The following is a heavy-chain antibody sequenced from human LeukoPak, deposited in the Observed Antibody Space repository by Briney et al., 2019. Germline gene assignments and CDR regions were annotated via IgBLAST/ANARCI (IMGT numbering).Heavy chain of an antibody. Sequence: SETLSLTCTVSGGSISSGTYYWSWIRQPAGKGLEWIGRIYSSGSSNYNPSLKSRVTISVDTSKNQFSLKLSSVTAADTAVYYCARQDLHYYYYMDVWGKGTTVTVSS. J-gene: IGHJ6*03. D-gene: IGHD2-15*01. V-gene: IGHV4-61*02. CDR3: ARQDLHYYYYMDV. CDR1: GGSISSGTYY. CDR2: IYSSGSS.